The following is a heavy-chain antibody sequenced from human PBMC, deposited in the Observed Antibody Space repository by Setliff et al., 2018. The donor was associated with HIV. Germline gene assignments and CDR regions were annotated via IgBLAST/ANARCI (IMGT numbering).Heavy chain of an antibody. V-gene: IGHV1-69*05. Sequence: GASVKVSCKASGGTFSSYAISWVQQAPGQGLEWMGGIIPIFGTANYAQKFQGRVTITTDESTSTAYMELSSLRSEDTAVYYCARGRTDGYSGYDYFDYWGHGTMVTVSS. D-gene: IGHD5-12*01. CDR1: GGTFSSYA. J-gene: IGHJ4*03. CDR2: IIPIFGTA. CDR3: ARGRTDGYSGYDYFDY.